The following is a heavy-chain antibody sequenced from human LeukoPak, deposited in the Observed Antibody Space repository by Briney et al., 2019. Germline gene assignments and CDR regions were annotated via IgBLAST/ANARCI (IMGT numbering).Heavy chain of an antibody. J-gene: IGHJ4*02. V-gene: IGHV4-34*01. CDR2: IYYSGST. D-gene: IGHD3-3*01. CDR3: AGLLEWFVY. CDR1: GGSFSGYY. Sequence: SETLSLTCAVYGGSFSGYYWSWIRQHPEKGLEWIGYIYYSGSTYYNPSLKSRVTISVDTSKNQFSLKLSSVTAADTAVYYCAGLLEWFVYWGQGTLVTVSS.